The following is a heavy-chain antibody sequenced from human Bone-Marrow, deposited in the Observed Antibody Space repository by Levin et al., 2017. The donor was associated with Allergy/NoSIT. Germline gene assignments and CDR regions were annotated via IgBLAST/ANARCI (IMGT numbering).Heavy chain of an antibody. D-gene: IGHD5-18*01. Sequence: ASVKVSCKASGDTFTGYYMHWLRQAPGQGLQWMGWIIPDSGDTNYAQKFQGRVTMTRDTSISTAYMELTSLRSDDTAVYFCARATSMLENYFDYWGQGTLVTVSS. CDR1: GDTFTGYY. J-gene: IGHJ4*02. V-gene: IGHV1-2*02. CDR2: IIPDSGDT. CDR3: ARATSMLENYFDY.